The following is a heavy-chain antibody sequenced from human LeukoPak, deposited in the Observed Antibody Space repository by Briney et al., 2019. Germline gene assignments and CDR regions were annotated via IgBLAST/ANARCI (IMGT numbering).Heavy chain of an antibody. Sequence: PGRSLRLSCAASGFSFSGYWMNWVRQAPGKGLEWVARINPSGGSTYYADSVKGRFTISRDNSKNTLYLQMDSLRAENTGVYYCARRSKSSAIWYYFDYWGQGTMVTVSS. V-gene: IGHV3-23*01. CDR2: INPSGGST. CDR1: GFSFSGYW. J-gene: IGHJ4*02. CDR3: ARRSKSSAIWYYFDY. D-gene: IGHD6-25*01.